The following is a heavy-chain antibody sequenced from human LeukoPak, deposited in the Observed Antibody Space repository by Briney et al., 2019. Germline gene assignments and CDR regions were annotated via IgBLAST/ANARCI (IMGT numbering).Heavy chain of an antibody. Sequence: SPSETLSLTCTVSGGSISSYYWSWIRQPPGKGLEWIGYIYYSGSTNYNPSLKSRVTISVDTSKNQFSLKLSSVTAADTAVYYCARDHPPDYYDSSGYYGMDVWGQGTTVTVSS. CDR2: IYYSGST. D-gene: IGHD3-22*01. V-gene: IGHV4-59*01. CDR1: GGSISSYY. J-gene: IGHJ6*02. CDR3: ARDHPPDYYDSSGYYGMDV.